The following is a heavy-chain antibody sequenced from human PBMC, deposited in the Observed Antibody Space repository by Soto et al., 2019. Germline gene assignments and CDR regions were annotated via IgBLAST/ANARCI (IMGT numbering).Heavy chain of an antibody. Sequence: QVQLVQSGAEVKKPGASVKVSCKASGITYTTYAIHWVRQAPGQGLEWMGWINTGNGNTRYSQRXQXXXTXXTDTSANTAYMDLSSLTSEDTAVYYCARAISGYVTWGQGTLITVSS. CDR1: GITYTTYA. J-gene: IGHJ5*02. D-gene: IGHD5-12*01. CDR3: ARAISGYVT. CDR2: INTGNGNT. V-gene: IGHV1-3*04.